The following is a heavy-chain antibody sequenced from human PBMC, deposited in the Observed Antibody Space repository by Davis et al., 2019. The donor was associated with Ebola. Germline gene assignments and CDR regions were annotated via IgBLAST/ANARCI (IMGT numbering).Heavy chain of an antibody. CDR1: GFTFSSYS. CDR3: ARDPRSCSGGSCYSTY. V-gene: IGHV3-21*01. Sequence: GESLKISCAASGFTFSSYSMNWVRQAPGKGLEWVSSISSSSSYIYYADSVKGRFTISRDNAKNSLYLQMNSLRAEDTAVYYCARDPRSCSGGSCYSTYWGQGTLVTVSS. J-gene: IGHJ4*02. D-gene: IGHD2-15*01. CDR2: ISSSSSYI.